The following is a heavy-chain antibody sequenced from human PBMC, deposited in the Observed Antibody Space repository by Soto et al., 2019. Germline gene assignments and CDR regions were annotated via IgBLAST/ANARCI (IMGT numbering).Heavy chain of an antibody. Sequence: SETLSLTCTVSVDSITTYYWSWIRQPAGKGLEWIGRIDTSGKTNYNPSLKSRVTKSVDTSKKQFSLKLTSVTAADTALYYCARYSNNWFQTEGMDVWGQGTTVTVSS. CDR2: IDTSGKT. CDR1: VDSITTYY. J-gene: IGHJ6*02. V-gene: IGHV4-4*07. D-gene: IGHD6-13*01. CDR3: ARYSNNWFQTEGMDV.